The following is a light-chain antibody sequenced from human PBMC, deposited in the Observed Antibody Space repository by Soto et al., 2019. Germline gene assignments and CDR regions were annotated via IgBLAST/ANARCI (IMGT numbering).Light chain of an antibody. CDR3: QQLNSYPFT. V-gene: IGKV1-39*01. J-gene: IGKJ5*01. CDR1: QSISSY. CDR2: AAS. Sequence: DIQMTQSPSSLSASVGARVTITCRASQSISSYLNWYQQKPGKAPKVLIYAASSLRSGVPSRFSGSGSGTDFTLTISSLQPEDFATYYCQQLNSYPFTFGQGTRLEIK.